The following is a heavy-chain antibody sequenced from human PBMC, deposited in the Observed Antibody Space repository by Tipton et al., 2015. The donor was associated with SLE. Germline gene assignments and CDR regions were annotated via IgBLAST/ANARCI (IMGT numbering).Heavy chain of an antibody. CDR2: IYTSGST. V-gene: IGHV4-61*02. Sequence: TLSLTCTVSGGSISSGSYYWSWIRQPAGKGLEWIGRIYTSGSTNYNPSLKSRVTISVDTSKNQFSLKLSSVTAADTAAYYCARTGPGAFDIWGQGTMVTVSS. CDR1: GGSISSGSYY. J-gene: IGHJ3*02. CDR3: ARTGPGAFDI.